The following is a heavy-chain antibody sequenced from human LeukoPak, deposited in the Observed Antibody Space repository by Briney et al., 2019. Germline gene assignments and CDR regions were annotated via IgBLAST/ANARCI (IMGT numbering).Heavy chain of an antibody. J-gene: IGHJ4*02. V-gene: IGHV4-59*01. CDR3: ARGLSSTRRESDY. D-gene: IGHD2-2*01. Sequence: PSETPSLTCSVSGDSMSNFYWSWIRQPPGKGLEWIGYIDYSGSTSYNPSLKSRVTMSIDTSKNQFSLRLSSVAAADTAVYFCARGLSSTRRESDYWGQGTLVTVSS. CDR1: GDSMSNFY. CDR2: IDYSGST.